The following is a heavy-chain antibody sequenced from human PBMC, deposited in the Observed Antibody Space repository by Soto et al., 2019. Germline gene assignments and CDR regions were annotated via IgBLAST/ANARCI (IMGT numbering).Heavy chain of an antibody. CDR1: GDTVTKYG. CDR3: ASATSIAVAGKET. V-gene: IGHV1-18*01. Sequence: QVQLVQSGGEVKKPGASVKVSCKASGDTVTKYGISWVRQAPGQGLEWLGWISFYNGHTNYALKFQDRITFTTDTSTNTASMELRSLTCDDTAVYYCASATSIAVAGKETWGHGTLVTVSS. CDR2: ISFYNGHT. J-gene: IGHJ4*01. D-gene: IGHD6-19*01.